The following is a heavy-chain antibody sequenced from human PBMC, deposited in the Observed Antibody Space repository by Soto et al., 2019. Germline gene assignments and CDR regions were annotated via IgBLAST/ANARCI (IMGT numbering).Heavy chain of an antibody. CDR2: ISSSSSYI. CDR1: GFTFSSYS. V-gene: IGHV3-21*01. D-gene: IGHD5-18*01. J-gene: IGHJ6*02. Sequence: EVQLVESGGGLVKPGGSLRLSCAASGFTFSSYSMNWVRQAPGKGLEWVSSISSSSSYIYYADSVKGRFTISRDNANNSLYLQMNSLRAEDTAVYYCARGSPVDTAMADRSSGMDVWGQETTVTVSS. CDR3: ARGSPVDTAMADRSSGMDV.